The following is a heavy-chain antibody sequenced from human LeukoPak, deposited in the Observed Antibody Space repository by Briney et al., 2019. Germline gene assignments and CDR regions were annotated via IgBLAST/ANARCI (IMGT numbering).Heavy chain of an antibody. J-gene: IGHJ4*02. Sequence: GGSLRLSCAAYGFSFNIYSMNWVRQAPGKGLEWISYISSGGTTKYHTASVKGRFTISRDNAKNSLYLQMSSLRVEDTAAYYCARGNASHFDYWGQGTLVTVSS. CDR1: GFSFNIYS. CDR3: ARGNASHFDY. D-gene: IGHD4-11*01. CDR2: ISSGGTTK. V-gene: IGHV3-48*04.